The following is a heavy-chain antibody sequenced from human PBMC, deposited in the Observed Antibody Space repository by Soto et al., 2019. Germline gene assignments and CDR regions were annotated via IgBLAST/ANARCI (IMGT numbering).Heavy chain of an antibody. CDR3: AKDPYSSAWLPYH. Sequence: QVQLVESGGGVVQPGESRRLSCTASGFTFSSYGMHWVRQAPGKGLEWVAALTFDGTITYYSDSVKGRFSISRDNSKNILYLQMHSLRAEDTALYYCAKDPYSSAWLPYHWCQGTLVTVSS. CDR1: GFTFSSYG. CDR2: LTFDGTIT. D-gene: IGHD6-19*01. V-gene: IGHV3-30*18. J-gene: IGHJ5*02.